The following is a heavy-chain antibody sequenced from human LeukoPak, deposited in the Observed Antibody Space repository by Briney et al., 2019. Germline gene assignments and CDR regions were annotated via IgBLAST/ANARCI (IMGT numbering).Heavy chain of an antibody. CDR1: GYTFTSYY. CDR3: ARDRRYGSGSYYLVY. J-gene: IGHJ4*02. Sequence: ASVKVSCKASGYTFTSYYMHWVRQAPGQGLEWMGIINPSGGSTSYAQKFQGRVTMTRDTSTSTVYMELSGLRSEDTAVYYCARDRRYGSGSYYLVYWGQGTLVTVSS. CDR2: INPSGGST. D-gene: IGHD3-10*01. V-gene: IGHV1-46*01.